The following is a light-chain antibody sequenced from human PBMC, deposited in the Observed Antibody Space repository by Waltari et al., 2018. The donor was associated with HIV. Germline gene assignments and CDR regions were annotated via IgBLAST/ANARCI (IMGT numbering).Light chain of an antibody. Sequence: QSALTQPPAASGSPGQSVTISCTGTSNDIGPYNYVSWYQQHPDKAPRLLIYEVNKRPSGVLGRFSGSKSGNTASLTVSGLQAEDEADYYCSSYAGSGNLLLFGGGTKVTVL. CDR3: SSYAGSGNLLL. CDR2: EVN. J-gene: IGLJ6*01. CDR1: SNDIGPYNY. V-gene: IGLV2-8*01.